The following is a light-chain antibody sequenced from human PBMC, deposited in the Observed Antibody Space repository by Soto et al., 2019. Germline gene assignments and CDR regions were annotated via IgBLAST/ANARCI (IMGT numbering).Light chain of an antibody. CDR3: QKYDSAPWT. CDR1: QGISNY. Sequence: DIQMTQFQSSLSASVRARVTITCRASQGISNYLAWYQQKPGKVPKLLIYAASTLQSGVPSRFSGSGSGTDFTLTISSLQPEDVATYYCQKYDSAPWTFGQGTKVEIK. V-gene: IGKV1-27*01. CDR2: AAS. J-gene: IGKJ1*01.